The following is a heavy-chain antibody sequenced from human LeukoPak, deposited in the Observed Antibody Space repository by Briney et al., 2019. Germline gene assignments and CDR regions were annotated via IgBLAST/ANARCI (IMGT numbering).Heavy chain of an antibody. V-gene: IGHV1-18*01. J-gene: IGHJ3*02. CDR2: ISVINSGNT. Sequence: ASVKVSCKASGYTFSSYGINWVRQAPGQGLEWMGWISVINSGNTRYAHNFQGRLTMTTDTSTTTAYMELRSLRSDDTAVYYCSREFPFCGADCFSGVFDIWGQGTMVTVS. CDR1: GYTFSSYG. D-gene: IGHD2-21*02. CDR3: SREFPFCGADCFSGVFDI.